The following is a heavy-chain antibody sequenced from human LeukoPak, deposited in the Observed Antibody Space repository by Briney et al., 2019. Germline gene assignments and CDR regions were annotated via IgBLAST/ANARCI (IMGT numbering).Heavy chain of an antibody. CDR2: ISSSSSYI. D-gene: IGHD4-17*01. J-gene: IGHJ4*02. V-gene: IGHV3-21*01. CDR3: ARQVYGDYVGS. CDR1: GFTFSSYN. Sequence: GGSLRLSCAASGFTFSSYNMNWVRQAPGKGLEWVSSISSSSSYIYYADSVKGRFTISRDNAKDSLYLQMNSLRAEDTAVYYCARQVYGDYVGSWGQGTLVTVSS.